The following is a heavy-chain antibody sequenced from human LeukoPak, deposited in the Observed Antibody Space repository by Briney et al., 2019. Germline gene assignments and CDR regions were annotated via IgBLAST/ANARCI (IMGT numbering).Heavy chain of an antibody. CDR2: ISHSGST. J-gene: IGHJ4*02. Sequence: SETLSLTCAVYGGSFSGYYWSWIRQPPGKGLEWIGEISHSGSTNYNPSLKSRVTISVDTSKNQFSLKLSSVTAADTAVYYCARGTMNYYDSSGYAYWGQGTLVTVSS. CDR1: GGSFSGYY. CDR3: ARGTMNYYDSSGYAY. V-gene: IGHV4-34*01. D-gene: IGHD3-22*01.